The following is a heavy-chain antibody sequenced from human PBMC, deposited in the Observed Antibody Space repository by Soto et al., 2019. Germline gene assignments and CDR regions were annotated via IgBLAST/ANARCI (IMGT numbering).Heavy chain of an antibody. J-gene: IGHJ6*02. CDR1: GGSFSGYY. Sequence: PSETLSLTCAVYGGSFSGYYWSWIRQPPGKGLEWIGEINHSGSTNYNPSLKSRVTISVDTSKNQFSLKLSSVTAADTAVYYCASVGATTFYYGMDVWGQGTTVTVSS. D-gene: IGHD1-26*01. CDR3: ASVGATTFYYGMDV. CDR2: INHSGST. V-gene: IGHV4-34*01.